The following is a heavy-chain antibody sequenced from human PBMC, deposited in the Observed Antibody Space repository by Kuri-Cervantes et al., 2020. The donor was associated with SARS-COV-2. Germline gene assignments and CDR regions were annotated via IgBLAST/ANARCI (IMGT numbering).Heavy chain of an antibody. V-gene: IGHV4-59*01. D-gene: IGHD3-22*01. Sequence: SETLSLTCTVSGGSIKNYFWSWIRQPPGKGLEWIGYIYHSGSTNYNPSLNSRVTISIDTSKNQFALRLSTVTAADTAVYYCARGGTYYYDRSGFDWFDPWGQGTLVTVSS. CDR3: ARGGTYYYDRSGFDWFDP. CDR1: GGSIKNYF. CDR2: IYHSGST. J-gene: IGHJ5*02.